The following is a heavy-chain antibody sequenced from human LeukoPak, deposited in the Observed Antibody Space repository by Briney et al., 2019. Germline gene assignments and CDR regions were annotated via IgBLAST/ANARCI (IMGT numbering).Heavy chain of an antibody. Sequence: GGSLRLSCAASGFTFSSYGMHWARQAPGKGLEWVAVIWYDGSNKYYADSVKGRFTISRDNSKNTLYLQMNSLRAEDTAVYYCAREMAEGCSGGSCPDAFDIWGQGTMVTVSS. J-gene: IGHJ3*02. V-gene: IGHV3-33*01. D-gene: IGHD2-15*01. CDR3: AREMAEGCSGGSCPDAFDI. CDR2: IWYDGSNK. CDR1: GFTFSSYG.